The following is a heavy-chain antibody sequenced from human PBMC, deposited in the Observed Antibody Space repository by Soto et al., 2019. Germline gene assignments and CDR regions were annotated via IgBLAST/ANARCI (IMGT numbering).Heavy chain of an antibody. Sequence: GGSLRLSCAASGFTFSSYAMSWVRQAPGKGLEWVSAISGSGGSTYYADSVKGRFTISRDNSKNTLYLQMNSLRAEDTAVYYCAKSFDTGWYSYNAEYFQHWGQGTLVTVSS. CDR1: GFTFSSYA. CDR2: ISGSGGST. CDR3: AKSFDTGWYSYNAEYFQH. V-gene: IGHV3-23*01. D-gene: IGHD6-19*01. J-gene: IGHJ1*01.